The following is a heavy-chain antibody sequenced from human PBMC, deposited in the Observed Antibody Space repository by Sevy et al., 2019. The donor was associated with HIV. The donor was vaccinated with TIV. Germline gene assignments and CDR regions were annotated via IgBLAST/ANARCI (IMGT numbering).Heavy chain of an antibody. V-gene: IGHV3-11*01. CDR2: ISSSGSNI. Sequence: GGSLRLSCAASGFTFSDYYMSWIRQAPGKGLEWVSYISSSGSNIYYADSVKGRFTVSRDNAKNSMYLQMNSLKAEDTALYYCARDLHRGLSGSTSGYWGQGTLVTVSS. D-gene: IGHD3-3*01. J-gene: IGHJ4*02. CDR3: ARDLHRGLSGSTSGY. CDR1: GFTFSDYY.